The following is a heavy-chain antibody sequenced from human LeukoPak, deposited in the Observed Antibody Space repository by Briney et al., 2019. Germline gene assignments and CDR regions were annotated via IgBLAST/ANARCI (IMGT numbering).Heavy chain of an antibody. CDR2: INSDGSTT. V-gene: IGHV3-74*01. CDR1: GFTFSSYW. CDR3: ARGGFRGYYLDY. Sequence: GGSLRLSCAASGFTFSSYWMHWVRQAPREGLVWVSRINSDGSTTNYADSVKGRFTISRDNAKNTLSLQMISLRAEDTAVYYCARGGFRGYYLDYWGQGTLVTVSS. J-gene: IGHJ4*02. D-gene: IGHD3-10*01.